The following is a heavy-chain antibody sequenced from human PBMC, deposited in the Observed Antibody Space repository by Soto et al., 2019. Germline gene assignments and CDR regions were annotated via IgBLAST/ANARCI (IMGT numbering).Heavy chain of an antibody. CDR3: ARPLNTVTASFGY. Sequence: ASVKVSCKASGYTFTSYAMHWVRQAPGQRLEWMGWINAGNGNTKYSQKFQGRVTITRDTSASTAYMELSSLRSEDTAVYYCARPLNTVTASFGYWGQGTLVTVSS. V-gene: IGHV1-3*01. D-gene: IGHD4-4*01. CDR1: GYTFTSYA. J-gene: IGHJ4*02. CDR2: INAGNGNT.